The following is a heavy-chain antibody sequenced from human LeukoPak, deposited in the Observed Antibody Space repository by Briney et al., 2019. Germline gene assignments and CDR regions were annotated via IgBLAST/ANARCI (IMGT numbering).Heavy chain of an antibody. D-gene: IGHD3-16*01. V-gene: IGHV4-30-2*01. CDR1: GGSISSGGYS. Sequence: SQTLSLTCAVSGGSISSGGYSWSWIRQPPGKGLEWIGYIYHSGSTYYNPSLKSRVTISVDRSKNQFSLKLSSVTAADTAVYYCARATFSGTMGEWGQGTLVTVSS. J-gene: IGHJ4*02. CDR2: IYHSGST. CDR3: ARATFSGTMGE.